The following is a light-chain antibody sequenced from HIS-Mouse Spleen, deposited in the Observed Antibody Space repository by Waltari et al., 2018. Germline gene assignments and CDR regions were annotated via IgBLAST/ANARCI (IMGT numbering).Light chain of an antibody. CDR3: SSYAGSNNLGV. J-gene: IGLJ2*01. CDR1: SSDVGGYNY. V-gene: IGLV2-8*01. Sequence: QSALTQPPSASGSPGQSVTISCTGPSSDVGGYNYVSWYQQHPGQAPKLMIYEVSKRPSGVPDRFSGSKSGNTASLTVSGLQAEDEADYYCSSYAGSNNLGVFGGGTKLTVL. CDR2: EVS.